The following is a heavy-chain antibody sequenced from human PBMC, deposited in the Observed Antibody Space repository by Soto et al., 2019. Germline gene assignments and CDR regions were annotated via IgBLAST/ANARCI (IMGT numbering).Heavy chain of an antibody. CDR3: ARGSGIAARPTNCYYYYGMDV. V-gene: IGHV1-69*13. J-gene: IGHJ6*02. D-gene: IGHD6-6*01. Sequence: AVTVSCRASRRTFSSYAISWVRQSPGQGLEWMGGIIPIFGTASYAQKFQGRVTITADESTSTAYMELSSLRSEDTAVYYCARGSGIAARPTNCYYYYGMDVWGQGTTVTVSS. CDR2: IIPIFGTA. CDR1: RRTFSSYA.